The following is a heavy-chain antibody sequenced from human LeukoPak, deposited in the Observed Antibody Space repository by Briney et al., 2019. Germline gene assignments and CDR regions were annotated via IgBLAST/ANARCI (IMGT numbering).Heavy chain of an antibody. CDR1: GFTFSSYG. V-gene: IGHV3-30*18. D-gene: IGHD6-13*01. CDR2: ISYDGSNK. Sequence: GGSLRLSCAASGFTFSSYGMHWVRQAPGKGLEWVAVISYDGSNKYYADSVKGRFTISRDNSKNTLYLQMNSLRAEDTALYYCAKDTAAAGLFDYWGQGTLVTVSS. CDR3: AKDTAAAGLFDY. J-gene: IGHJ4*02.